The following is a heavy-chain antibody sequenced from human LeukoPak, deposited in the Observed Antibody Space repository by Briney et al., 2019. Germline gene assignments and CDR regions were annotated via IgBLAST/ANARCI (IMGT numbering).Heavy chain of an antibody. V-gene: IGHV4-59*12. CDR3: ARGGTTSWVYFDY. CDR1: GGSISSYY. CDR2: IYYSGST. Sequence: PSETLSLTCTVSGGSISSYYWSWIRQPPGKGLEWIGYIYYSGSTNYNPSLKSRVTISVDTSKNQFSLKLTSVTAADTAVYYCARGGTTSWVYFDYWGQGTLATVSS. J-gene: IGHJ4*02. D-gene: IGHD1-1*01.